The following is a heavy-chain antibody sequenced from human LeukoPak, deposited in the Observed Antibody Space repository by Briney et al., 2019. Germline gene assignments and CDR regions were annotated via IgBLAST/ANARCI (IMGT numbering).Heavy chain of an antibody. V-gene: IGHV1-2*02. CDR3: AREGYSSGWYGVDY. CDR1: GYTFTGYY. Sequence: ASVKVSCKASGYTFTGYYMHWVRQAPGQGLEWMVLINPNSGCTNYAQKFQGRFTMTRDTSISKAYMELRRLRSDDTAVYYCAREGYSSGWYGVDYWGQGTLVTVSS. CDR2: INPNSGCT. D-gene: IGHD6-19*01. J-gene: IGHJ4*02.